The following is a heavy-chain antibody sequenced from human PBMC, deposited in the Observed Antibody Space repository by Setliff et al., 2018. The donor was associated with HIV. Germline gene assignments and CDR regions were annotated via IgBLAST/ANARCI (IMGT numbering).Heavy chain of an antibody. V-gene: IGHV4-38-2*02. Sequence: SETLSLTCSVSNFSIGSGYYWGRIRLPPGERPEWIGSMYYVGSTYYHPSFESRSSISIDTSENTLSLSLTSVTVADTAVYFCARSRWLSNTAYYFDFWGQGTRVTVSS. CDR3: ARSRWLSNTAYYFDF. CDR1: NFSIGSGYY. CDR2: MYYVGST. D-gene: IGHD3-10*01. J-gene: IGHJ4*02.